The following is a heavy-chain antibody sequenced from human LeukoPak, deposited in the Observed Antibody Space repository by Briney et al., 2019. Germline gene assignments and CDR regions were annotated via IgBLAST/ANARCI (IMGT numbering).Heavy chain of an antibody. CDR3: AKPAINY. D-gene: IGHD2-21*01. J-gene: IGHJ4*02. CDR1: GFTFSSYG. CDR2: ISYDGSNK. V-gene: IGHV3-30*18. Sequence: GRSLRLSCAASGFTFSSYGMHWVRQAPGKGLEWVAVISYDGSNKYYADSVKGRFTISRDNSKNTPYLQMNSLRAEDTAVYYCAKPAINYWGQGTLVTVSS.